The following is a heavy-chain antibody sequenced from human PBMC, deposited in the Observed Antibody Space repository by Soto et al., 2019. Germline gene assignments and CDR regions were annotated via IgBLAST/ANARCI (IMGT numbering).Heavy chain of an antibody. V-gene: IGHV1-3*01. J-gene: IGHJ6*02. CDR3: ARASGRAIYSNPWTPARDYGMDV. CDR1: GYTFTTYA. CDR2: INGGNGDT. D-gene: IGHD6-13*01. Sequence: QVQVVQSGAEVKKPGASVKVSCKASGYTFTTYAMHWVRQAPGQRLEWMGWINGGNGDTKYSQKFQGRVTITRDTSASTAYMDLSSLRSEDTAVYYCARASGRAIYSNPWTPARDYGMDVWGQGTTVTVSS.